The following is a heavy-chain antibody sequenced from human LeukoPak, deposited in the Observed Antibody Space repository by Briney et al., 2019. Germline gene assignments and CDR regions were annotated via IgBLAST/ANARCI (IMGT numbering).Heavy chain of an antibody. CDR3: ARDARQQLVLYKSYNWFDP. D-gene: IGHD6-13*01. J-gene: IGHJ5*02. CDR2: IYTSGST. CDR1: GGSISSYY. V-gene: IGHV4-4*07. Sequence: SETLSLTCTVSGGSISSYYWSWIRQPAGKGLEWIGRIYTSGSTNYNPSLKSRVTMSVDTSKNQFSLKLSSVTAADTAVYYCARDARQQLVLYKSYNWFDPWGQGTLVTVSS.